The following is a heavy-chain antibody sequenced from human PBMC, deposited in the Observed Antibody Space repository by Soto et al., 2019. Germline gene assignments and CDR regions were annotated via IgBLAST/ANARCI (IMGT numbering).Heavy chain of an antibody. CDR1: GGSVISGSYY. Sequence: PSETLSLTCTVSGGSVISGSYYWSWSRQPPGKGLEWIGYIYSSGSANYNPSLKSRATVSVDTSKNQVSLKLSSVTAADTAVYYCARQVRYCSSTTCYARWFDSWGQGTLVTVSS. CDR2: IYSSGSA. D-gene: IGHD2-2*01. CDR3: ARQVRYCSSTTCYARWFDS. V-gene: IGHV4-61*01. J-gene: IGHJ5*01.